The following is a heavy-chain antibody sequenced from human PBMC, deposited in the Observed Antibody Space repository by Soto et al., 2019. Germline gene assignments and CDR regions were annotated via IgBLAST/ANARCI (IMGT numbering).Heavy chain of an antibody. CDR2: MNPSTGKS. CDR3: ARRAETNGWNGFGADKYYFDF. CDR1: GYRFTNNV. J-gene: IGHJ4*02. Sequence: GASVKVSFKASGYRFTNNVISRLRQATGQGLEWMGWMNPSTGKSRYAQKFQDRVTMTSDTSISTAHMELSSLRYEDTAVYYCARRAETNGWNGFGADKYYFDFWGQGTLVTVSS. D-gene: IGHD1-1*01. V-gene: IGHV1-8*02.